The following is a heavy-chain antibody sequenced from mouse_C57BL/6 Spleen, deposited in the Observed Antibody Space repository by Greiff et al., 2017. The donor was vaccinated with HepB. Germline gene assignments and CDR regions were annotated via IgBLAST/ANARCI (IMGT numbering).Heavy chain of an antibody. CDR3: ARSLLTGTGAMDY. J-gene: IGHJ4*01. V-gene: IGHV1-18*01. CDR1: GYTFTDYN. CDR2: INPNNGGT. Sequence: VQLQQSGPELVKPGASVKIPCKASGYTFTDYNMDWVKQSHGKSLEWIGDINPNNGGTIYNQKFKGKATLTVDKSSSTAYMELRSLTSEDTAVYYCARSLLTGTGAMDYWGQGTSVTVSS. D-gene: IGHD4-1*01.